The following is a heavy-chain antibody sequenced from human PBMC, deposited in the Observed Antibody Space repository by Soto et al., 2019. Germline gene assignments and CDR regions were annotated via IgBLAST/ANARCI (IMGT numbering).Heavy chain of an antibody. CDR2: IIPIVGSA. CDR3: ARSQGSSTSLEIYYYYYYGMDV. V-gene: IGHV1-69*01. J-gene: IGHJ6*01. CDR1: GGTFSSYA. D-gene: IGHD2-2*01. Sequence: QVQLVQSGAEVKKPGSSVKVSCKASGGTFSSYAISWVRQAPGQGLEWMGGIIPIVGSANYDQKFQGRVTITADESTSTAYMELRTLRSEDTAVYYCARSQGSSTSLEIYYYYYYGMDVWGQGTTVTGSS.